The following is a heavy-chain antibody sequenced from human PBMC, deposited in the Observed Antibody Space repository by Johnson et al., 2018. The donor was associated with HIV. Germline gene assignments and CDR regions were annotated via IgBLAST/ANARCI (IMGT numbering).Heavy chain of an antibody. J-gene: IGHJ3*02. CDR1: GFTFSNYW. V-gene: IGHV3-7*01. CDR3: AREFLYGDYQDAFDI. CDR2: LKEDGSEK. D-gene: IGHD4-17*01. Sequence: EQLVESGGALVQPGDSLGLSCAVSGFTFSNYWMSWVRQAPGKGLEWVANLKEDGSEKHYVDSVRGRFTITRDNVKNFLYLQMNSLRAEDTAVYYCAREFLYGDYQDAFDIWGQGTMVTVSS.